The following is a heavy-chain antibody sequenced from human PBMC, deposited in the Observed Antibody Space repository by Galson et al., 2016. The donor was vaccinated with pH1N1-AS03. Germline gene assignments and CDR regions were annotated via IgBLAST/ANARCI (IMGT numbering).Heavy chain of an antibody. CDR2: INPNSGGT. D-gene: IGHD3-22*01. V-gene: IGHV1-2*04. Sequence: SVKVSCKASGYTFTDYYMYWVRQAPGQGLEWMGWINPNSGGTNYAQKFQGWVTMTRDTTISTGYMELSRLKSDDTAVYYCALTNYYDNVGYYYYWGQGTLVAVSS. CDR3: ALTNYYDNVGYYYY. CDR1: GYTFTDYY. J-gene: IGHJ4*02.